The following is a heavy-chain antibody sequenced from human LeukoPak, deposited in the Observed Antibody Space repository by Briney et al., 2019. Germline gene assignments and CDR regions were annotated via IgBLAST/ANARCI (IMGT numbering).Heavy chain of an antibody. CDR3: ARVWSPPYTSSWPDYFDS. Sequence: GGSLRLSCSASGFSFSSDGMSWVRQAPGKGLEWVSGILGGAGSTYYADSVKGRFTISRDNAKKSLYLQMNSLRAEDTAVYYCARVWSPPYTSSWPDYFDSWGQGTLVTVSS. CDR1: GFSFSSDG. V-gene: IGHV3-23*01. CDR2: ILGGAGST. J-gene: IGHJ4*02. D-gene: IGHD6-13*01.